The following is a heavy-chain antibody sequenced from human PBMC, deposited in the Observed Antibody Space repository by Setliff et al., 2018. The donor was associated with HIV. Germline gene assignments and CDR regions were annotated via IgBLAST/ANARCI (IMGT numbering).Heavy chain of an antibody. J-gene: IGHJ4*02. CDR1: GYTFTDYY. Sequence: ASVKVSCKASGYTFTDYYIHWVRQAPGQGPEWMGYIYPNTGATSYAQKFQGRVTMTRDTSISTAYMELSRLRSDDTAVYYCASDKGSAFDYWGQGTLVTVSS. CDR3: ASDKGSAFDY. V-gene: IGHV1-2*02. CDR2: IYPNTGAT.